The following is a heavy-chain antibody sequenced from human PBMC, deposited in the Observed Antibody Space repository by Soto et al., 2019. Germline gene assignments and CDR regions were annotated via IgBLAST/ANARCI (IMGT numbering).Heavy chain of an antibody. D-gene: IGHD3-22*01. J-gene: IGHJ4*02. V-gene: IGHV1-3*04. CDR3: AREGYDSSGYPLGY. Sequence: QVQLVQSGAEVKKPGASVKVSCKASGYTFTSNAMHWVRQAPGQRLEWMGWINTGNGNTKYSQKFQGRVTISSDTSATTAYMELRSLSSEATAVYYCAREGYDSSGYPLGYWCQGTLVTGSA. CDR1: GYTFTSNA. CDR2: INTGNGNT.